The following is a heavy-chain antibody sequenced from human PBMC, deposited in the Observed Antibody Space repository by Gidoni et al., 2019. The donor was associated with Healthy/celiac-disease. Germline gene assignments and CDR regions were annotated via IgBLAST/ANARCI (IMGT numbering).Heavy chain of an antibody. CDR1: GGSFSGYY. D-gene: IGHD2-15*01. V-gene: IGHV4-34*01. J-gene: IGHJ4*02. Sequence: QVQLPQWGAGLLKPSETLSLTCAVYGGSFSGYYWSWIRQPPGKGLEWIGEINHSGRTNYNPSLKSRVTISVDTSKNQCSLKLSSVTAADTAVYYCARQQKGCSGGSCYSFDYWGQGTLVTVSS. CDR2: INHSGRT. CDR3: ARQQKGCSGGSCYSFDY.